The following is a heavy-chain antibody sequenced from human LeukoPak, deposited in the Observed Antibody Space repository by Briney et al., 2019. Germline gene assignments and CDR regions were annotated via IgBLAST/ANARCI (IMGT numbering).Heavy chain of an antibody. J-gene: IGHJ6*03. CDR1: GGTFSSYG. D-gene: IGHD7-27*01. CDR2: IIPIFGTA. V-gene: IGHV1-69*05. CDR3: ARVGTAYYYYYYMDV. Sequence: GSSVKVSCKASGGTFSSYGISWVRQAPGQGLEWMGGIIPIFGTANYAQKFQGRVTITTDESTSTAYMELSSLRSEDTAVYYCARVGTAYYYYYYMDVWGKGTTVTVSS.